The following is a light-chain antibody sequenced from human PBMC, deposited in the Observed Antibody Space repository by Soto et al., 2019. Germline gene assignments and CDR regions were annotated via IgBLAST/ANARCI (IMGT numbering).Light chain of an antibody. CDR1: SSDVGGYDY. Sequence: SVLTQPASVSGSPGHSITISCTGTSSDVGGYDYVSWYQQLPGKAPKLLIYDVNNRPSGVSHRFSGSKSGNTASLTISGLQAEDEADYYCSSYTGSSTFVFGTGTKVTVL. CDR3: SSYTGSSTFV. CDR2: DVN. V-gene: IGLV2-14*01. J-gene: IGLJ1*01.